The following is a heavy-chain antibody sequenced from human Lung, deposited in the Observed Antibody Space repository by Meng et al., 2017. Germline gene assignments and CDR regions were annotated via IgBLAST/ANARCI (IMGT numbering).Heavy chain of an antibody. CDR2: INHSGST. CDR3: ARGPTTMAHDFDY. J-gene: IGHJ4*02. D-gene: IGHD4-11*01. V-gene: IGHV4-34*01. CDR1: GGSFSDYY. Sequence: QAQLPPGGGGLFKPSEPLSLTCVGSGGSFSDYYWSWIRQPPGKGLEWIGEINHSGSTNYNPSLESRATISVDTSQNNLSLKLSSVTAADSAVYYCARGPTTMAHDFDYWGQGTLVTVSS.